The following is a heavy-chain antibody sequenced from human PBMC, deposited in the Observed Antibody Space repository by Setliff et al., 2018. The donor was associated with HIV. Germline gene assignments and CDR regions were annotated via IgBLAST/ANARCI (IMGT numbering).Heavy chain of an antibody. Sequence: PSETLSLTCTVSGGSISSYYWSWIRQPPGKGLEWFGEINHSGSTNYNPYLKSRVTISVDTSKNQFSLKLSSATAADTAVYYCARASYYYDSSGWVDYWGQGTLVTVS. J-gene: IGHJ4*02. D-gene: IGHD3-22*01. CDR3: ARASYYYDSSGWVDY. V-gene: IGHV4-34*01. CDR2: INHSGST. CDR1: GGSISSYY.